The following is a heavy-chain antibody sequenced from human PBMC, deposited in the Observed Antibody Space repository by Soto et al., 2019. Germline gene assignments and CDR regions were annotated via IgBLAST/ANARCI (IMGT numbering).Heavy chain of an antibody. CDR1: GFTFSNAW. V-gene: IGHV3-15*01. CDR3: TTVWDDYYGSGSYYYYYGMDV. D-gene: IGHD3-10*01. CDR2: IKSKTDGGTT. Sequence: GGSLRLSCAASGFTFSNAWMSWVRQAPGKGLEWVGRIKSKTDGGTTDYAAPVKGRFTISRDDSKNTLYLQMNSLKTEDTAVYYCTTVWDDYYGSGSYYYYYGMDVWGQGTTVTVSS. J-gene: IGHJ6*02.